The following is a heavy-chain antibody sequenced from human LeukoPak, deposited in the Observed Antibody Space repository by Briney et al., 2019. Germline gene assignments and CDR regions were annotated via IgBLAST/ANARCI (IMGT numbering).Heavy chain of an antibody. CDR2: IGAGTGVGFI. CDR1: GFTFTTYS. J-gene: IGHJ6*02. V-gene: IGHV3-21*05. D-gene: IGHD2-15*01. CDR3: ARALVVVAAASPRSHYYGMDV. Sequence: GGSLRLSCAASGFTFTTYSLNWVRQAPGQGLEWLSYIGAGTGVGFIYYADSVKGRFTISRDNAKNSLYLQMNSLRAEDTAVYYCARALVVVAAASPRSHYYGMDVWGQGTTVTVSS.